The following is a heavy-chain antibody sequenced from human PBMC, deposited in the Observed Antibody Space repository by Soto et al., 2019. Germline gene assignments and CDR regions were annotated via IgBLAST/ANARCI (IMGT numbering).Heavy chain of an antibody. CDR3: LKDAPNGAIDD. V-gene: IGHV3-9*01. CDR1: GFRFEQYV. CDR2: VSPTGDTV. J-gene: IGHJ4*02. D-gene: IGHD2-8*01. Sequence: VQVVASGGGLVQPGRSLRLSCAVSGFRFEQYVMHWVRQGPGKGLECVSTVSPTGDTVAYADSVEGRFTVSRDNAKNSLYLQMSSLIGADTAFYYCLKDAPNGAIDDWGQGTRVTVSS.